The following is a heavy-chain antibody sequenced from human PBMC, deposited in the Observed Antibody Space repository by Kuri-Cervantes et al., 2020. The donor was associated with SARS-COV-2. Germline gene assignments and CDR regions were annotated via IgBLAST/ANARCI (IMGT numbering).Heavy chain of an antibody. CDR3: ARSVTKDFWSGVDI. D-gene: IGHD3-3*01. CDR2: IYHSGST. J-gene: IGHJ3*02. V-gene: IGHV4-38-2*01. Sequence: SETLSLTCAVSGYSISSGYYWGWIRQPPGKGLEWIGSIYHSGSTYYNPSLKSRVTISVDTSKNRFSLKLSSVTAADTAVYYCARSVTKDFWSGVDIWGQGTMVTVSS. CDR1: GYSISSGYY.